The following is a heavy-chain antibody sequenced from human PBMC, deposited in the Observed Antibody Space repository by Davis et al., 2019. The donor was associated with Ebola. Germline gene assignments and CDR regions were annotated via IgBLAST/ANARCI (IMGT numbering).Heavy chain of an antibody. D-gene: IGHD3-10*01. V-gene: IGHV4-4*02. J-gene: IGHJ3*02. CDR1: GGSISSNNW. CDR2: IYHSGTT. Sequence: SETLSLTCGVSGGSISSNNWWSWVRQPPGKGLEWIGEIYHSGTTNYNPSLKSRVTISVDKSKNQFSLKLSSVTAADTAVYYCARAMVTMVSFAFGIWGQGTVVTVSS. CDR3: ARAMVTMVSFAFGI.